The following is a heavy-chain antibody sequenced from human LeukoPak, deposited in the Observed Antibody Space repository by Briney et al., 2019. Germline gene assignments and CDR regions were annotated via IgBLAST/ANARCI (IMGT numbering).Heavy chain of an antibody. Sequence: SVKVSCKASGGTFSSYAISWVRQAPGQGLEWMGGIIPIFGTANYAQKFQGRVTITADKSTSTAYMELSNLRSEDTAVYYCARGRYSSGWYGGYWGQGTLVTVSS. J-gene: IGHJ4*02. V-gene: IGHV1-69*06. CDR2: IIPIFGTA. D-gene: IGHD6-19*01. CDR1: GGTFSSYA. CDR3: ARGRYSSGWYGGY.